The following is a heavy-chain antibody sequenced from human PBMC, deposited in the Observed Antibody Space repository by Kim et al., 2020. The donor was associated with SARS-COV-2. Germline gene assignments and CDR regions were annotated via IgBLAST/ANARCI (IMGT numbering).Heavy chain of an antibody. CDR1: GFTFSSYC. J-gene: IGHJ4*02. Sequence: GGSLRLSCAASGFTFSSYCMHWVRQAPGKGLEWVAVIWYDGSNKYYADSVKGRFTISRDNSRNTLYLQMNSLRAEDTAVYYCTRDGMVGATPTADFWGQGTLVTVSS. D-gene: IGHD1-26*01. CDR3: TRDGMVGATPTADF. CDR2: IWYDGSNK. V-gene: IGHV3-33*08.